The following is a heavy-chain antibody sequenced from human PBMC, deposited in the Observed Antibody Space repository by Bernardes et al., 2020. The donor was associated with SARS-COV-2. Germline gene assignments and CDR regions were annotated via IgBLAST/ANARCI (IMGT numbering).Heavy chain of an antibody. CDR3: ARTYYDFWSGSRYYYMDV. CDR1: GNSISNSISSRY. CDR2: IYYSGSA. Sequence: SETLSLTCTVSGNSISNSISSRYWSWIRQPPGKGLEWIGYIYYSGSANYNPSLKSRVTISVDTSKNQFSLKLNSVTAADTAVYYCARTYYDFWSGSRYYYMDVWGKGTTVTVSS. D-gene: IGHD3-3*01. V-gene: IGHV4-61*01. J-gene: IGHJ6*03.